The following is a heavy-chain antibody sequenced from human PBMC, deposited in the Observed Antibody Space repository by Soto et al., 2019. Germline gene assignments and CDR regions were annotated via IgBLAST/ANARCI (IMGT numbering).Heavy chain of an antibody. CDR3: VKATAQGTNAFDI. CDR1: GFAFSSYA. CDR2: ISVSGDNT. V-gene: IGHV3-23*01. J-gene: IGHJ3*02. D-gene: IGHD4-4*01. Sequence: EAQLLESGGGLVQPGGSLRLSCAASGFAFSSYAMSWVRQAPGKGLEWVSAISVSGDNTYYADSVRGRFTISRDNSKDTLCLQVSVLRADDTATYYCVKATAQGTNAFDIWGQGTVVVVFS.